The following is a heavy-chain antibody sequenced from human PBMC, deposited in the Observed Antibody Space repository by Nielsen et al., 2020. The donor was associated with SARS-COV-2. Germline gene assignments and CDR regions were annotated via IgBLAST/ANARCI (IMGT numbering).Heavy chain of an antibody. CDR2: IDSSGSDT. Sequence: GGSLRLSCAAAGFIFSNFAMSWVRQAPGKGLEWVAVIDSSGSDTDYADSVRGRFTISRDNSRSTLYLQMNSLRDEDSALYFCASLRATGRFWYFNLWGRGTLVAVSS. V-gene: IGHV3-23*05. CDR3: ASLRATGRFWYFNL. J-gene: IGHJ2*01. CDR1: GFIFSNFA.